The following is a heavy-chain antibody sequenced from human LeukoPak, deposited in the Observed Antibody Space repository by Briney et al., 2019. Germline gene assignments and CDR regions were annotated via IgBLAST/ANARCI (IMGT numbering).Heavy chain of an antibody. Sequence: PGGSLRLSCAASGFTFSSYAMSWVRQAPGKGLEGVSAISGSGGSTYYADSVKGRFTISRDNSKNTLYLQMNSLRAEDTAVYYCAKDDRGTTTPYYFDYWGQGTLVTVSS. CDR2: ISGSGGST. D-gene: IGHD1-26*01. J-gene: IGHJ4*02. CDR1: GFTFSSYA. V-gene: IGHV3-23*01. CDR3: AKDDRGTTTPYYFDY.